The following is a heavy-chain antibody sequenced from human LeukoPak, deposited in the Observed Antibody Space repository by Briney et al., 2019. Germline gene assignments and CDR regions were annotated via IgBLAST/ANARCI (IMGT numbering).Heavy chain of an antibody. V-gene: IGHV4-59*01. CDR3: ARGLPGYSGGDDAFDV. D-gene: IGHD6-19*01. CDR1: CGSITGYY. Sequence: KTSETLSLTCTVSCGSITGYYWSWIRQPPGKGLEYIGYIYYSGSTNYNPSLKSRLTISLDTSKNQFSLKLTSVTAADTALYYCARGLPGYSGGDDAFDVWGQGTVVIVS. CDR2: IYYSGST. J-gene: IGHJ3*01.